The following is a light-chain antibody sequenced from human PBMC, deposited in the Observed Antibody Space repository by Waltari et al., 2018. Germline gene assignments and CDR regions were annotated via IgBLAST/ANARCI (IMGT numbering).Light chain of an antibody. CDR1: SSDVGGYNL. CDR3: CSYAASTTVV. J-gene: IGLJ2*01. Sequence: QSALTQPASVSGSPGQSITIPCTGTSSDVGGYNLVSWYQQHPGKAPKVMIYEVSVRPSGVSDRFSGSKSGNTASLTISGLQAEDEADYYCCSYAASTTVVFGGGTKLTVL. CDR2: EVS. V-gene: IGLV2-23*02.